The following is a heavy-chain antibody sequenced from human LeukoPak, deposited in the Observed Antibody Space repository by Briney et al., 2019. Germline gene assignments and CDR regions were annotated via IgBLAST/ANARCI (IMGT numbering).Heavy chain of an antibody. CDR2: IWYDGSNK. CDR3: ATGVTNVGVGY. J-gene: IGHJ4*02. D-gene: IGHD2-8*01. Sequence: GGSLRLSCAASGFTFSSYGMHWVPQAPGKGLEWVAVIWYDGSNKYYADSVKGRFTISRDNSKNTLYLHMNSLRAEDTAVYYCATGVTNVGVGYWGQGTLVTVSS. CDR1: GFTFSSYG. V-gene: IGHV3-33*01.